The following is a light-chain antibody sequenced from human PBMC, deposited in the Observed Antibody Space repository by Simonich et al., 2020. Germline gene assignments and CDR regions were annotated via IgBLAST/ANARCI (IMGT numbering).Light chain of an antibody. Sequence: QSVLTQPPSASGTPGQRVTISCSGSSSNIGSNYVYWYQQLPGTAPKLLNYRNNQRPSGGPARFGCSKSGTAASRAISGLRSEDEADYYCAAWDDSLSGWVFGGGTKLTVL. J-gene: IGLJ3*02. CDR1: SSNIGSNY. CDR3: AAWDDSLSGWV. V-gene: IGLV1-47*01. CDR2: RNN.